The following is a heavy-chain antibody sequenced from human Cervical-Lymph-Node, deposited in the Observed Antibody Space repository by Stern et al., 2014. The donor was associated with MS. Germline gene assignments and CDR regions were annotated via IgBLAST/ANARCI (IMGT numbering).Heavy chain of an antibody. V-gene: IGHV4-4*02. Sequence: QVQLQESGPGLVKPSGTLSLTCAVSGGSVSSTNWWSWVRQSPGKGLEWIGNIYHSGASTSRPSLRSRFSIPLDTSKNHLSLHLTSVTAADTAVYYCARERQQYCNSEGCSYWYFDLWGRGTLVTVSS. D-gene: IGHD2/OR15-2a*01. J-gene: IGHJ2*01. CDR1: GGSVSSTNW. CDR3: ARERQQYCNSEGCSYWYFDL. CDR2: IYHSGAS.